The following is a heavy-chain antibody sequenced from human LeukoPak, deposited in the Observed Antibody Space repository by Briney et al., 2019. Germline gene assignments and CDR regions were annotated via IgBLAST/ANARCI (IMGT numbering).Heavy chain of an antibody. J-gene: IGHJ4*02. CDR1: GFTFSSYA. D-gene: IGHD6-13*01. CDR3: ARVKGGIAAAGNYFDY. CDR2: VSYDGGSK. V-gene: IGHV3-30-3*01. Sequence: GGSLRLSCAASGFTFSSYAMHWVRQGPGKGLEWVALVSYDGGSKYYADSVKGRITISRDNSKNTLHLQMNSLRTEDTAVYYCARVKGGIAAAGNYFDYWGQGTLVTVSS.